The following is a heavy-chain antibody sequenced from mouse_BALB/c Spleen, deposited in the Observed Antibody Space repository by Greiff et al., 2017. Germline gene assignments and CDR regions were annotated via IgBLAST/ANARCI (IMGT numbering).Heavy chain of an antibody. J-gene: IGHJ3*01. V-gene: IGHV5-6*01. CDR3: ARDENPFAY. CDR1: GFTFSSYG. CDR2: ISSGGSYT. Sequence: EVQGVESGGDLVKPGGSLKLSCAASGFTFSSYGMSWVRQTPDKRLEWVATISSGGSYTYYPDSVKGRFTISRDNAKNTLYLQMSSLKSEDTAMYYCARDENPFAYWGQGTLVTVSA.